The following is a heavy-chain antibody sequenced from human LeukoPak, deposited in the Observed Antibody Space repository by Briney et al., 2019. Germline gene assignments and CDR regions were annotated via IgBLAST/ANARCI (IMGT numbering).Heavy chain of an antibody. CDR1: GGTFTSFD. J-gene: IGHJ4*02. CDR2: MSPNSGNT. Sequence: ASVTVSCTASGGTFTSFDINWVRQATGQGLEAMGWMSPNSGNTVYAQKFRGRVTITRNTPISTAYMELSSLRSEDTAVYYCARVYYGDYVTSDYWGQGTLVTVSS. CDR3: ARVYYGDYVTSDY. V-gene: IGHV1-8*03. D-gene: IGHD4-17*01.